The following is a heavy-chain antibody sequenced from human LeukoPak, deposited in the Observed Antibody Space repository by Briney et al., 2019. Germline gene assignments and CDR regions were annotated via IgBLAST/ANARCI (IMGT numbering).Heavy chain of an antibody. CDR3: ARGAGYCSGSTCYSGQIPFDY. J-gene: IGHJ4*02. Sequence: SETLSLTCTVSGGSISSGTYYWSWIRQPAGKGLEWIGRIFTSGRANYNPSLKSRVTISVDTSKNQFSLKLSSVTAADTAVYYCARGAGYCSGSTCYSGQIPFDYWGQGTLVTVSS. CDR2: IFTSGRA. V-gene: IGHV4-61*02. D-gene: IGHD2-15*01. CDR1: GGSISSGTYY.